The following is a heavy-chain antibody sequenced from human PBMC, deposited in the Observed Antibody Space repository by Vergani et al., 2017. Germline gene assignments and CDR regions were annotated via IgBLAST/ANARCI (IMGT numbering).Heavy chain of an antibody. V-gene: IGHV3-23*01. CDR2: ISDTGGST. CDR1: GFTFSSYA. Sequence: EVQRLESGGGLVQPGGSLRLSCAPSGFTFSSYAMSWVRQAPGKGLEWVSAISDTGGSTYYADSVKGRFTISRDNSKNTLFLQMNSLRAEDTAVYYCAKRYCSSTSCYNMNYFYMDVWGKGTTVTVSS. J-gene: IGHJ6*03. D-gene: IGHD2-2*02. CDR3: AKRYCSSTSCYNMNYFYMDV.